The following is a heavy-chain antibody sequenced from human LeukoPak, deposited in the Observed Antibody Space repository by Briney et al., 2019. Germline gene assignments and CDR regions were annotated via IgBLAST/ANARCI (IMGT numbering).Heavy chain of an antibody. D-gene: IGHD3-10*01. J-gene: IGHJ4*02. V-gene: IGHV4-59*01. CDR2: FYDTRSP. CDR3: ARVRGSLTY. CDR1: GGSISLYY. Sequence: SETLSLTCTVSGGSISLYYWSWIRQPPGKGLEGIGYFYDTRSPKYNPSLERRVTISVDMSRNQFSLNLTSVTAADTAVYYCARVRGSLTYWGQGTLATVSS.